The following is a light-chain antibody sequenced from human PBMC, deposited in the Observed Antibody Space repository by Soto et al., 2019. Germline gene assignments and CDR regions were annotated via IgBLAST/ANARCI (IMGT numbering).Light chain of an antibody. J-gene: IGKJ1*01. Sequence: DIVMTQSPDSLAVSLGERATINCKSSQSVLYSSNNKNYLTWYQQKPGQTPKVLIYWASTRESGVPDRFSGSGSGTDFTLTISSLQAEDVAVYYCQQCYSTPRTFGQGTKVEIK. V-gene: IGKV4-1*01. CDR3: QQCYSTPRT. CDR1: QSVLYSSNNKNY. CDR2: WAS.